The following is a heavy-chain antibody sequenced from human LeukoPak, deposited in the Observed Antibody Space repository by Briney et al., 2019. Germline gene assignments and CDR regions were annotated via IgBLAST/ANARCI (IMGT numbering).Heavy chain of an antibody. CDR1: GFTFSNYG. CDR3: AKTTGRADFSSDGGYYGLDV. J-gene: IGHJ6*02. Sequence: GGSLRLSCAVSGFTFSNYGMHWVRQAPGKGLEWVAVVAFDGITKYYAGSVKGRFTISRDNAKNTLYLQMNSLRTDDTAVYYCAKTTGRADFSSDGGYYGLDVWGQGTAVTVSS. D-gene: IGHD4-4*01. V-gene: IGHV3-30*18. CDR2: VAFDGITK.